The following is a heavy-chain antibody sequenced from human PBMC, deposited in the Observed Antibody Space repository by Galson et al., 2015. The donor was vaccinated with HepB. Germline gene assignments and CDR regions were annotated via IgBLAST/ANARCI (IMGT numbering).Heavy chain of an antibody. Sequence: SLRLSCAASGFTFSNAWMSWVRQAPGKGLEWVGRIKSKTDGGTTDYAAPVKGRFTISRDDSKNTLYLQMNSLKTEDTAVYYCTTDSLWLVYTFDYWGQGTLVTVSS. CDR1: GFTFSNAW. CDR2: IKSKTDGGTT. J-gene: IGHJ4*02. V-gene: IGHV3-15*01. D-gene: IGHD6-19*01. CDR3: TTDSLWLVYTFDY.